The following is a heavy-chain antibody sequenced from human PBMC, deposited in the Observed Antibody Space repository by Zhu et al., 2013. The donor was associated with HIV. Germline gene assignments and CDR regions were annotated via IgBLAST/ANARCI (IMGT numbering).Heavy chain of an antibody. CDR1: GYSISSGYY. CDR3: AREDGGASDY. CDR2: IYHSGST. Sequence: QVQLQESGPGLVKPSETLSLTCAVSGYSISSGYYWGWIRQPPGKGLEWIGSIYHSGSTYYNPSLKSRVTISVDTSKNQFSLKLSSVTAADTAVYYCAREDGGASDYWGQGTLVTVSS. D-gene: IGHD1-26*01. J-gene: IGHJ4*02. V-gene: IGHV4-38-2*02.